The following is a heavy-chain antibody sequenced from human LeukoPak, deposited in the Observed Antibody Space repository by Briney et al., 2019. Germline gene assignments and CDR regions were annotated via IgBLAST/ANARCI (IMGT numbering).Heavy chain of an antibody. CDR2: ISRSDGTT. Sequence: PGGSLRLSCAASGFTFSSYAMNWVRQAPGKGLAWVATISRSDGTTYYAGSVKGRFTISRDNSKNIVSLQMNSLRAEDTAVYYCTREFPSIAAAGDWGQGTLVTASS. J-gene: IGHJ4*02. D-gene: IGHD6-25*01. CDR1: GFTFSSYA. CDR3: TREFPSIAAAGD. V-gene: IGHV3-23*01.